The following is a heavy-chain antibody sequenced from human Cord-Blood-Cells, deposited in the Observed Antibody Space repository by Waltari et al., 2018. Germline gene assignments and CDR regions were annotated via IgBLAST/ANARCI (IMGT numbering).Heavy chain of an antibody. Sequence: VQLVQSGAEVKKPGSSVKVSCKASGGTFSSSAISWVRQAPGQGLEWMGGIIPIFGTANYAQKFQGRVTITADESTSTAYMELSSLRSEDTAVYYCARAMSLPLGTTWAFDIWGQGTMVTVSS. CDR2: IIPIFGTA. CDR3: ARAMSLPLGTTWAFDI. D-gene: IGHD7-27*01. V-gene: IGHV1-69*01. CDR1: GGTFSSSA. J-gene: IGHJ3*02.